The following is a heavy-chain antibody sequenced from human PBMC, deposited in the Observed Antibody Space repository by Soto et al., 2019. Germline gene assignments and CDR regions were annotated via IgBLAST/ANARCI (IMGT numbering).Heavy chain of an antibody. CDR2: IYHSGTT. CDR3: ARAQFYSGSGNFHNLMFDP. CDR1: RGSIGAVGSS. Sequence: QLQLQQSGSGLVKPSQTLSLTCTVSRGSIGAVGSSWSWIRQPPGGGLEWIGYIYHSGTTLFNPSHKAQLTMSLDWSSNQFSLTLNSMTAADTDVYYGARAQFYSGSGNFHNLMFDPWGQGTQVTVSS. V-gene: IGHV4-30-2*01. D-gene: IGHD3-10*01. J-gene: IGHJ5*02.